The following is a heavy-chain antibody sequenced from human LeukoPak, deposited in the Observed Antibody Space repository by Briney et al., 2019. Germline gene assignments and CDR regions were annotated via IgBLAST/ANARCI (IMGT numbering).Heavy chain of an antibody. D-gene: IGHD3-10*01. CDR2: ISSSSSYT. CDR1: GFTFSDYY. J-gene: IGHJ4*02. CDR3: ARSLLWFGENYFDY. V-gene: IGHV3-11*06. Sequence: GGSLRLSCAASGFTFSDYYMSWIRQAPGKGREGVSYISSSSSYTNYADSVKGRFTISRDNAKNSLYLQMNSLRAEDTAVYYCARSLLWFGENYFDYWGQGTLVTVSS.